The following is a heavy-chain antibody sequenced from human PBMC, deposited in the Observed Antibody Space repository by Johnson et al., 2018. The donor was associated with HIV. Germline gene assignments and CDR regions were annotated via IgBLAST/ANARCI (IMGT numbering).Heavy chain of an antibody. J-gene: IGHJ3*02. CDR2: IYSGGST. Sequence: MLLVESGGGLVQPGGSLRVSCAASGFTVSSNYMSWVRQAPGKGLEWVSVIYSGGSTYYADSVKGRYTISRDNSKNTLYLQMNSLRADDTAVYYCARAYSYGAFDIWGQGTRVTVSS. CDR3: ARAYSYGAFDI. V-gene: IGHV3-66*01. CDR1: GFTVSSNY. D-gene: IGHD5-18*01.